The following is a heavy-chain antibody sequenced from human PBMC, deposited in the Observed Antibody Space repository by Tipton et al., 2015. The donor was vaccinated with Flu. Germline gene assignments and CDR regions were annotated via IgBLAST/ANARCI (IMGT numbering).Heavy chain of an antibody. CDR1: GFRFSNYG. J-gene: IGHJ2*01. CDR2: IWSDGSKK. CDR3: ASHTYCSVDCYSTGGYSDL. D-gene: IGHD2-21*01. V-gene: IGHV3-33*08. Sequence: SLRLSCVASGFRFSNYGMHWVRQAPGKGLEWVAVIWSDGSKKYYADSVKGRFTISRDNSKNTLYLQINSLRAEDTAVYYCASHTYCSVDCYSTGGYSDLWGRGTLVTVSS.